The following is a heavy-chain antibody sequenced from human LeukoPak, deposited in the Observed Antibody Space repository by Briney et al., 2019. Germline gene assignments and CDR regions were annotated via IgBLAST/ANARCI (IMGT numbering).Heavy chain of an antibody. V-gene: IGHV3-74*01. CDR1: GFTFSNYW. Sequence: GGSLRPFYPASGFTFSNYWMHCVRQAPGKGRVWLSRINSDGINTTYADSVKGRFTISRDNAKNTLNLQMNSLRAEDTAVYYCARDLGQYYDTSDNWFDPWGQGTLVTVSS. D-gene: IGHD3-22*01. J-gene: IGHJ5*02. CDR2: INSDGINT. CDR3: ARDLGQYYDTSDNWFDP.